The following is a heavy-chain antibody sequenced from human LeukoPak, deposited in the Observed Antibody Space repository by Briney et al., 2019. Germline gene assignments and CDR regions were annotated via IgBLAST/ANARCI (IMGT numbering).Heavy chain of an antibody. J-gene: IGHJ6*03. CDR3: AGTDPYYYYYYMDV. CDR2: IHYSGST. D-gene: IGHD6-13*01. V-gene: IGHV4-39*07. Sequence: SETLSLTCTVSGGSISSSSYYWGWIRQPPGTGLEWIGNIHYSGSTYHNPSLKSRVTISVDTSKNQFSLKLTSVTAADTAVYYCAGTDPYYYYYYMDVWGKGTTVTISS. CDR1: GGSISSSSYY.